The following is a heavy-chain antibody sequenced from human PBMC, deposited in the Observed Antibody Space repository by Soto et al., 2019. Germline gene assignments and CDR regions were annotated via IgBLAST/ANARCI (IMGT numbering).Heavy chain of an antibody. V-gene: IGHV3-33*01. D-gene: IGHD6-13*01. J-gene: IGHJ4*02. Sequence: QVQLVESGGGVVQPGRSLRLSCAASGFTFSNYGMHWVRQAPGKGLEWVAVIWYDGSNKYYADSVKGRFTISRDNSKNTLYLQMDSLRAEDTAVYYCARAAAGNSPFDYCGQGTLVTVSS. CDR1: GFTFSNYG. CDR2: IWYDGSNK. CDR3: ARAAAGNSPFDY.